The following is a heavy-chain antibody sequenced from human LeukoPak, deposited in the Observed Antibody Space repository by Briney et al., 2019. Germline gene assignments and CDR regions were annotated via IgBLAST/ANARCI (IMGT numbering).Heavy chain of an antibody. Sequence: GGSLRLSRAASGFTFSNYGMHWVRQAPGKGLEWVSYISSSSNTIYYADSVKGRFTISRDNAKSSLYLQMNSLRAEDTAVYYCARDLAHYYGMDVWGQGTTVTVYS. CDR3: ARDLAHYYGMDV. V-gene: IGHV3-48*01. CDR2: ISSSSNTI. CDR1: GFTFSNYG. J-gene: IGHJ6*02.